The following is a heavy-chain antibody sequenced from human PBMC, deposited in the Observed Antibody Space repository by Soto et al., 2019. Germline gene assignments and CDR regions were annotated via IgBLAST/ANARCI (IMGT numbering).Heavy chain of an antibody. D-gene: IGHD4-17*01. CDR3: ARHLNDYGDYWWFDP. Sequence: SETLSLTCTVSGGSISSGDYYWSWIRQPPGKGMEWIGYIYYSGSTYYNTSLKSRVTISVDTSKNQFSLKLSSVTAADTAVYYCARHLNDYGDYWWFDPWGQGTLVTVSS. CDR1: GGSISSGDYY. V-gene: IGHV4-30-4*01. CDR2: IYYSGST. J-gene: IGHJ5*02.